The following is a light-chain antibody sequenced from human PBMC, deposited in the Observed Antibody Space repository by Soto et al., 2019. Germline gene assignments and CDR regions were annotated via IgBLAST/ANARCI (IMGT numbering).Light chain of an antibody. CDR1: QSISSY. J-gene: IGKJ1*01. Sequence: EIQMTQSPSSLSASVGDRVTITCRASQSISSYLNWYQQKPGKAPKLLIYAASSLQSGVPSRFSGSGSGTDFTLTISSLQPDDFATYYCQQYNSYSRTFGQGTKVDIK. V-gene: IGKV1-39*01. CDR2: AAS. CDR3: QQYNSYSRT.